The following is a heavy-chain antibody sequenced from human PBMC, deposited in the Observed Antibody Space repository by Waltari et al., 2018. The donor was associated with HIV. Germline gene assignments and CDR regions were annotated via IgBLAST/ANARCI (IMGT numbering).Heavy chain of an antibody. Sequence: QVQLVQSGSELKKPGASVKVSCKASGSTFPTYAINWVRQAPGHGLEWMGGVNTKTGNPTYAQGFTGRFVFSLDTSVSTAYLQISSLKAEDTAVYYCARGWSTSSFGPWGQGTLVTVSS. J-gene: IGHJ5*02. D-gene: IGHD2-2*01. CDR3: ARGWSTSSFGP. V-gene: IGHV7-4-1*02. CDR1: GSTFPTYA. CDR2: VNTKTGNP.